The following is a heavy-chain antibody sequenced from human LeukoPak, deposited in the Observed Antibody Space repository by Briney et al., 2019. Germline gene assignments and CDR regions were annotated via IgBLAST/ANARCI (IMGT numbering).Heavy chain of an antibody. Sequence: GGSLRLSCAASGFTFSSYDMHWVRQAPGKGLEWVAVMLYDGSTKYYADSVEGRFTISRDNSKNTLYLQMNSLRAEDTAVYYCARNLVGTREYYFDYWGQGSLVTVSS. CDR2: MLYDGSTK. CDR3: ARNLVGTREYYFDY. CDR1: GFTFSSYD. J-gene: IGHJ4*02. V-gene: IGHV3-30*03. D-gene: IGHD1-26*01.